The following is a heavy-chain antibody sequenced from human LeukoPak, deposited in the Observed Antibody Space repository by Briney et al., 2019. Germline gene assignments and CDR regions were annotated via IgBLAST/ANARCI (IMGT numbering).Heavy chain of an antibody. J-gene: IGHJ4*02. V-gene: IGHV4-4*02. Sequence: PSETLSLTCAVSGGSISSSNWWSWVRQPPGKGLEWIGEINHSGSTNYNPSLKSRVTISVDTSKNQFSLKLSSVTAADTAVYYCAKTLQPFYDYGGNHLGYWGQGTLVTVSS. CDR1: GGSISSSNW. D-gene: IGHD4-23*01. CDR3: AKTLQPFYDYGGNHLGY. CDR2: INHSGST.